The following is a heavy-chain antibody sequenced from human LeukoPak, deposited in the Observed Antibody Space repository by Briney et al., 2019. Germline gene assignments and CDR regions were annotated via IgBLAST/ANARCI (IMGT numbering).Heavy chain of an antibody. CDR2: ISGSGGST. D-gene: IGHD3-10*01. J-gene: IGHJ4*02. CDR3: EKDRGGFGELFMAYYFDY. V-gene: IGHV3-23*01. CDR1: GFTFSSYA. Sequence: GSLRLSCAASGFTFSSYAMSWVRQAPGKGLEWVSAISGSGGSTYYADSVKGRFTISRDNSKNTLYLQMNSLRAEDTAVYYCEKDRGGFGELFMAYYFDYWGQGTLVTVSS.